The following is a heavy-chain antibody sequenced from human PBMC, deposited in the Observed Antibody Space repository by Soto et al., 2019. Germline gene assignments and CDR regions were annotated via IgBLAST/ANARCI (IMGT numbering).Heavy chain of an antibody. V-gene: IGHV4-4*07. CDR2: IFPNGNT. D-gene: IGHD1-26*01. CDR1: RGYVNTFH. Sequence: SETLSLTCTVSRGYVNTFHWSWVRQPAGKGLEWIGRIFPNGNTDYSPSLKSRVTPSVDTSKNQISLNLTSVTAADMAVYFCARLAYSGYLQTWGQGSLVTVSS. CDR3: ARLAYSGYLQT. J-gene: IGHJ1*01.